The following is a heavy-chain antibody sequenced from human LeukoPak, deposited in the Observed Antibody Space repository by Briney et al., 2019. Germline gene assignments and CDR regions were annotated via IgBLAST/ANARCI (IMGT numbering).Heavy chain of an antibody. CDR3: AKDRERRGFSSGFSLALDV. Sequence: PGGSLGLTCEASGLTFSNYWMHWVRQAPGKGLEWVADIKQDGSQRYYVDSVKGRFTISRDNAKNSLYLEMIRLRAEDTAVYYCAKDRERRGFSSGFSLALDVWGQGTMVTVSS. D-gene: IGHD5-18*01. CDR1: GLTFSNYW. J-gene: IGHJ3*01. CDR2: IKQDGSQR. V-gene: IGHV3-7*03.